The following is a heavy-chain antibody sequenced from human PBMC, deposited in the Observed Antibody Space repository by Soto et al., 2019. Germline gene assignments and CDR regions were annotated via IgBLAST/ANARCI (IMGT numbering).Heavy chain of an antibody. D-gene: IGHD3-3*01. CDR2: IYYSGST. CDR1: GGSISSYY. CDR3: ARGTYYDFGSGNTLDV. Sequence: SETLSLTCTVSGGSISSYYWSWIRQPPGKGLEWIGYIYYSGSTNYNPSLKSRVTISVDTSKNQFSLKLSSVTAADTAVYYCARGTYYDFGSGNTLDVWGKGTTVTVAS. J-gene: IGHJ6*04. V-gene: IGHV4-59*01.